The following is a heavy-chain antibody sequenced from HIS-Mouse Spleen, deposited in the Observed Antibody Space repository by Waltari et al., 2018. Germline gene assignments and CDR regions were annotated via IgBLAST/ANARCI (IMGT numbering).Heavy chain of an antibody. CDR3: AREIPYSSSWYDWYFDL. Sequence: QLQLQESGPGLAKPSETLSLTCTASGGSISSSSYYCGWIRQPPGQGLGLIGSIYYSGSTYYNPSLKSRVTISVDTSKNQCSLKLSSVTAADTAVYYCAREIPYSSSWYDWYFDLWGRGTLVTVSS. CDR2: IYYSGST. D-gene: IGHD6-13*01. V-gene: IGHV4-39*07. J-gene: IGHJ2*01. CDR1: GGSISSSSYY.